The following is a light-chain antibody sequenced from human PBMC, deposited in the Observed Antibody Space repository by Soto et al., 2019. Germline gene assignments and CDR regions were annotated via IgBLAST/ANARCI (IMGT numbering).Light chain of an antibody. V-gene: IGKV3D-15*01. CDR1: STVDSIY. CDR2: GAT. CDR3: QQYYDWPIT. J-gene: IGKJ5*01. Sequence: VLTQSPGTLSLSPGERASISCRASSTVDSIYLAWYQQKPGQAPRLLIYGATNRATGIPDRFSGSGSGTEFTLTISSLQSEDFAVYYCQQYYDWPITFGQGTRLEIK.